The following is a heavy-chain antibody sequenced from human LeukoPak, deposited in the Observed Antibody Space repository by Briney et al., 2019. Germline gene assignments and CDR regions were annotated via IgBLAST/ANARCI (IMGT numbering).Heavy chain of an antibody. Sequence: GESLKISCQGSGYTFSSYWIAWVRQMPGKGLEWMGIIYPGDSDTRYSPSFQGQVTISVDKSISTAYLQWSSLKASDTAMYYCARRGYSNIRWYDRESFDFWGQGTLVTVSS. CDR3: ARRGYSNIRWYDRESFDF. CDR1: GYTFSSYW. CDR2: IYPGDSDT. D-gene: IGHD6-13*01. J-gene: IGHJ4*02. V-gene: IGHV5-51*01.